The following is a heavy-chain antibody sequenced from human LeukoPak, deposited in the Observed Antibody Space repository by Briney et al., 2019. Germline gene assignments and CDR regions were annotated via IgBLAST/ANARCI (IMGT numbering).Heavy chain of an antibody. J-gene: IGHJ4*02. D-gene: IGHD6-6*01. CDR3: VREPLRRYSSSPYFDY. V-gene: IGHV3-23*01. CDR1: EFTFTTPG. Sequence: PGGSLRLSCAASEFTFTTPGMSWARQAPGKGLEWVSAVVGSGDTTYYADSVKGRFTISRDNAKNSLYLQMNSLRAEDTAVYYCVREPLRRYSSSPYFDYWGQGTLVTVSS. CDR2: VVGSGDTT.